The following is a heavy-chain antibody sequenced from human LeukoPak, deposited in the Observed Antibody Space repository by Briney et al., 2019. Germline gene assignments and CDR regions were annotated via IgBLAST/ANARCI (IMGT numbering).Heavy chain of an antibody. CDR1: GFTFSSYE. Sequence: GGSLRLSCGASGFTFSSYEMNWVRQAPGKGLEWVSYISGSGSTIYSADSVKGRFTISRDNAKNSLSLQMNSLRAEDTAVYYCARERGYSSSWYTFWGQGTLVSVSS. D-gene: IGHD6-13*01. CDR2: ISGSGSTI. CDR3: ARERGYSSSWYTF. J-gene: IGHJ4*02. V-gene: IGHV3-48*03.